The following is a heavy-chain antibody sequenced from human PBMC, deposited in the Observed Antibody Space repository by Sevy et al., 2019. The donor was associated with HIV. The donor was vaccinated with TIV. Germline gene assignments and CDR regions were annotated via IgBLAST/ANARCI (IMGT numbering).Heavy chain of an antibody. CDR2: ITNSGANT. J-gene: IGHJ4*02. V-gene: IGHV3-23*01. CDR3: AKEWTLLSDWYGEFDY. CDR1: GFTFTNYG. Sequence: GGSLRLSCAASGFTFTNYGMHWVRQAPGKGLEWVSGITNSGANTYYADSVRGRFTVSRDNSKNTVYLQLNSLRAEDTAIFYCAKEWTLLSDWYGEFDYWGQGTLVTVSS. D-gene: IGHD6-19*01.